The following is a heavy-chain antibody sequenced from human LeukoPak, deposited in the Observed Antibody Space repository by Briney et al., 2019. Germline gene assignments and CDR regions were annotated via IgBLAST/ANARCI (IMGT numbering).Heavy chain of an antibody. J-gene: IGHJ5*02. Sequence: GESLKISCKGSGYSFTSYWIGWVRQMPGKGLEWMGIIYPGDSDTRSSPSFQGQVTISADKSISTAYLQWSSLKASDTAMYYCARLYYGSGSQYSWFDPWGQGTLVTVSS. CDR3: ARLYYGSGSQYSWFDP. V-gene: IGHV5-51*01. CDR2: IYPGDSDT. CDR1: GYSFTSYW. D-gene: IGHD3-10*01.